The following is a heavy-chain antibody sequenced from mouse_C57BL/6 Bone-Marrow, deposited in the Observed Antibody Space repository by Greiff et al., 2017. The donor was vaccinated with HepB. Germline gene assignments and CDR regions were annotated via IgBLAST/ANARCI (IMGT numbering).Heavy chain of an antibody. V-gene: IGHV2-9-1*01. Sequence: VKLVESGPGLVAPSPSLSLTCTVSGFSLTSYAISWVRQPPGKGLEWLGVIWTGGGTNYNSAHKTRLSISKDNSKSQVFLKMNSLQTDDTARYYCAMIYFDVWGTGTTVTVSS. CDR3: AMIYFDV. CDR2: IWTGGGT. J-gene: IGHJ1*03. CDR1: GFSLTSYA.